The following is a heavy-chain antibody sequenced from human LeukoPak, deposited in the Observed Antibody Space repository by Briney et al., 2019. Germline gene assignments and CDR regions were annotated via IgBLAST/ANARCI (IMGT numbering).Heavy chain of an antibody. CDR2: IYYSGST. J-gene: IGHJ5*02. CDR1: GGSISSSSYY. Sequence: PSETQSLTCTVSGGSISSSSYYWGWIRQPPGRGLEWIGSIYYSGSTYYNPSLKSRVTISVDTSKNQFSLKLSSVTAADTAVYYCARHPGQYSSSSIDPWGQGTLVTVSS. D-gene: IGHD6-6*01. CDR3: ARHPGQYSSSSIDP. V-gene: IGHV4-39*01.